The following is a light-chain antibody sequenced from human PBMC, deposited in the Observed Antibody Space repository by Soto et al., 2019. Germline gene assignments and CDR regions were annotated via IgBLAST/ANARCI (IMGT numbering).Light chain of an antibody. CDR3: TSYTSSNTLGV. V-gene: IGLV2-14*01. CDR1: SSDVGGYNY. Sequence: QFVLTQPASVSGSPGQSITISCTGTSSDVGGYNYVSWYQQHPGQAPKLMIYEVTNRPSGVSNRFSGSRSGNTASLTISGLQADDEADYYCTSYTSSNTLGVFGTGTKVTVL. J-gene: IGLJ1*01. CDR2: EVT.